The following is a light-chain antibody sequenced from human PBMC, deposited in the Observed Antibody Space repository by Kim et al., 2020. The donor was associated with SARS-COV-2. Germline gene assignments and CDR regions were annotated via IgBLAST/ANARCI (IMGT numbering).Light chain of an antibody. CDR2: YDD. CDR3: AAWDASLNGWV. V-gene: IGLV1-36*01. J-gene: IGLJ3*02. Sequence: QSALTQPPSVSEAPRQRVTISCSGSRANIGDNAVSWFQQLPGKAPKLLIYYDDLLPSGVSDRFSGSKSGTSASLAISGLQSEDEADYYCAAWDASLNGWVFGGGTKVTVL. CDR1: RANIGDNA.